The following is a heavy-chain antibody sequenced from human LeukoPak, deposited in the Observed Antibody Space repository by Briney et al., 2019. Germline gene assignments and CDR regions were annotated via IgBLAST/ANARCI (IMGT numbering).Heavy chain of an antibody. CDR3: ARESRYSYGESFFDY. D-gene: IGHD5-18*01. V-gene: IGHV1-69*06. J-gene: IGHJ4*02. Sequence: ASVKVSCKASGGTFSSCAISWVRQAPGQGLEWMGGIIPIFGTANYAQKFQGRVTITADKSTSTAYMELSSLRSEDTAVYYCARESRYSYGESFFDYWGQGTLVTVSS. CDR2: IIPIFGTA. CDR1: GGTFSSCA.